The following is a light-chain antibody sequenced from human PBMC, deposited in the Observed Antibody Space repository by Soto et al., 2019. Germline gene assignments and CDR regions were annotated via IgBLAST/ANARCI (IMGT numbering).Light chain of an antibody. Sequence: DTQMTQSPSTLSASVGDRVSITCRASQSISSWLAWYQQKPGKAPIVVIYKASTLESGVPSRFSGSGSGTEFTLTITSLQPDDIATSYCQQYYNYPWTFGQGTKVDIK. CDR3: QQYYNYPWT. CDR2: KAS. V-gene: IGKV1-5*03. J-gene: IGKJ1*01. CDR1: QSISSW.